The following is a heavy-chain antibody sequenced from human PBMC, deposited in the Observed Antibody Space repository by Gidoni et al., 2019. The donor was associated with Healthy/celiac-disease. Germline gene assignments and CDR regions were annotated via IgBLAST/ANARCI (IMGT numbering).Heavy chain of an antibody. CDR1: GFTFSRYG. CDR2: ISYDGSNK. D-gene: IGHD6-19*01. V-gene: IGHV3-30*18. Sequence: QVQLVEYGGGVVQPGRSLRLSCAASGFTFSRYGMHWVRQAPGKGLEWVAVISYDGSNKYYADSVKGRVTISRDNSKKTLYLQMNSLRAEDTAVYYCAKDISAGYSSGCYDYWGQGTLVTVSS. J-gene: IGHJ4*02. CDR3: AKDISAGYSSGCYDY.